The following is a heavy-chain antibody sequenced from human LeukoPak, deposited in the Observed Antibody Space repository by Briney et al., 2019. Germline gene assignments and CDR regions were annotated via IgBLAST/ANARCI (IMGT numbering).Heavy chain of an antibody. CDR1: GDSISSSY. Sequence: SETLSLTCTVSGDSISSSYWSWVRQSPGEGLEWIGHISYSGGTNYNPSLKSRVTISLDTSKNQFSLNLTSVTAADTAVYYCARHRSSSTWYSPFDPWGQGTLVTVSS. D-gene: IGHD6-13*01. V-gene: IGHV4-59*08. CDR3: ARHRSSSTWYSPFDP. CDR2: ISYSGGT. J-gene: IGHJ5*02.